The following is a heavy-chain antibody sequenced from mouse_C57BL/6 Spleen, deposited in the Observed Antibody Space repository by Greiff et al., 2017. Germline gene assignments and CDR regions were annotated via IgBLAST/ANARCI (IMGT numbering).Heavy chain of an antibody. J-gene: IGHJ4*01. CDR2: IDPSDSYT. V-gene: IGHV1-69*01. Sequence: VQLQQPGAELVMPGASVKLSCKASGYTFTSYWMHWVKQRPGQGLEWIGEIDPSDSYTNYNQKFKGKSTLTVDKSSSTAYMQLSSLTSEDSAVYYCARWGYYDYDRYAIDYWGQGTSVTVSS. CDR3: ARWGYYDYDRYAIDY. CDR1: GYTFTSYW. D-gene: IGHD2-4*01.